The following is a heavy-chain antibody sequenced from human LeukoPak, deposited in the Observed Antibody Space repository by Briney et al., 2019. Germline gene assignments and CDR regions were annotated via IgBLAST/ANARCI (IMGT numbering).Heavy chain of an antibody. CDR3: ARDPGLRWTYFDY. CDR2: IYSGGST. J-gene: IGHJ4*02. Sequence: GGSLRLSCAASGFTVSSNYMSWVRQAPGKGLVWVSVIYSGGSTYYADSVKGRFTISRDNSKNTLYLQMNSLRAEDTAVYYCARDPGLRWTYFDYWGQGTLVTVSS. D-gene: IGHD4-23*01. CDR1: GFTVSSNY. V-gene: IGHV3-53*01.